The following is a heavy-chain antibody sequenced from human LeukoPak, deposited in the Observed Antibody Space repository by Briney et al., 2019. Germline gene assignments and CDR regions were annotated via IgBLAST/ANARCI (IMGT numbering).Heavy chain of an antibody. CDR3: ATPLIGQGVSLGY. D-gene: IGHD3-16*01. J-gene: IGHJ4*02. Sequence: ASVTVSFKASGYTFTTYGISWVRQAPGQGLEWMGWITTYSGNTYYAQKLQGRVTMTTDTSTSTAYMELRSLRSDDTAVYYCATPLIGQGVSLGYWGQGTLVTVSS. CDR2: ITTYSGNT. V-gene: IGHV1-18*01. CDR1: GYTFTTYG.